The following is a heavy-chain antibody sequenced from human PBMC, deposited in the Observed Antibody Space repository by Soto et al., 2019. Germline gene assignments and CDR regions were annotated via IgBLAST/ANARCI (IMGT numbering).Heavy chain of an antibody. V-gene: IGHV1-18*01. J-gene: IGHJ6*02. Sequence: ASVNVSCKASGYNFTTYGMSWVRQAPGQGLVWMGWISGDNVNTKSAQKIQGRITMTTDTSAGTAYMELRSLRSDDTAVYFCAREGQQQAQYTYYYFYGMDIWG. D-gene: IGHD6-13*01. CDR3: AREGQQQAQYTYYYFYGMDI. CDR2: ISGDNVNT. CDR1: GYNFTTYG.